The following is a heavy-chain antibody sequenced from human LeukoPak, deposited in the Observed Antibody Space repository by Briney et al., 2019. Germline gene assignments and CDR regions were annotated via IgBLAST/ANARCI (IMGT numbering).Heavy chain of an antibody. CDR2: ISYDGSNK. J-gene: IGHJ6*03. CDR3: ATGILRYFDWLSPGDDMDV. CDR1: GFTFSYYG. D-gene: IGHD3-9*01. Sequence: PGGSLRLSCAASGFTFSYYGMHWVRQAPGKGLEWVAVISYDGSNKYYADSVKGRFTISRDNSKNTLYLQMNTLRPEDTAVYYCATGILRYFDWLSPGDDMDVWGKGTTVTVSS. V-gene: IGHV3-30*03.